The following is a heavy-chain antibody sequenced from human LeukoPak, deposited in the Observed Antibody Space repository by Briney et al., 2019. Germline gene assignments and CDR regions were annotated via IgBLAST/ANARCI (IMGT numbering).Heavy chain of an antibody. CDR1: GGSISSYY. CDR2: IYYSGST. CDR3: ARSLYSSAFYYFDY. Sequence: AETLSLTFTVSGGSISSYYWSWIRQPPGKGREGIGYIYYSGSTNYSPSLKSRVTISVDTSKNQFSLKLSSVTAADTAVYYCARSLYSSAFYYFDYWGQGTLVTVSS. V-gene: IGHV4-59*08. J-gene: IGHJ4*02. D-gene: IGHD6-19*01.